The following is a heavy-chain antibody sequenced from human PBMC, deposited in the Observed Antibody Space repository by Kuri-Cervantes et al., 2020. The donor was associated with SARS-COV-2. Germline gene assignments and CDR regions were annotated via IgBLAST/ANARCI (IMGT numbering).Heavy chain of an antibody. V-gene: IGHV4-34*01. D-gene: IGHD3-3*01. CDR2: INHSGST. J-gene: IGHJ5*02. Sequence: GSLRLSCAVYGGSFSGYYWSWIRQPPGKGLEWIGEINHSGSTNYNPSLKSRVTISVDTSKNQFSLKLSSVTAADTAVYYCARQMMSSTTIFGVVITRNWFDPWGQGTLVTVSS. CDR3: ARQMMSSTTIFGVVITRNWFDP. CDR1: GGSFSGYY.